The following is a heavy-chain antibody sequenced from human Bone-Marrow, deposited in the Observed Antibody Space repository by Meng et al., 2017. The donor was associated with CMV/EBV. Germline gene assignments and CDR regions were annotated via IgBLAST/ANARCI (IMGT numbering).Heavy chain of an antibody. CDR2: INHSGST. Sequence: SETLSLTCAVYGGSFSGYYWSWIRQPPGKGLEWIGEINHSGSTNYNPSLKSRVTISVDTSKTQFSLNLNAVTAEDTAVYYCARQRCLEWLSYYYYGMDVWGQGTTVTVSS. V-gene: IGHV4-34*01. CDR3: ARQRCLEWLSYYYYGMDV. D-gene: IGHD3-3*01. J-gene: IGHJ6*02. CDR1: GGSFSGYY.